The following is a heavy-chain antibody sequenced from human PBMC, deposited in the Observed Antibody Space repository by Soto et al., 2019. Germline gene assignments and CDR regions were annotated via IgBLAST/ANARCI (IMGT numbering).Heavy chain of an antibody. Sequence: ASVKVSCKASGGSFSNFGISWVRQAPGQGLEWMGGIVPVFGRPNYAQRFRGRLTITADTSASTGYMELSSLRSDDTAVYYCAGEGSGYNYWGQGTQVTVSS. CDR1: GGSFSNFG. CDR2: IVPVFGRP. D-gene: IGHD5-12*01. J-gene: IGHJ4*02. V-gene: IGHV1-69*06. CDR3: AGEGSGYNY.